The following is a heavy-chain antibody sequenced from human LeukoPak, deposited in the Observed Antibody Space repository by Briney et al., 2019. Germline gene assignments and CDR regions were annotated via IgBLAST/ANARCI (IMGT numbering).Heavy chain of an antibody. CDR1: GFTFSSYA. CDR3: AKCVSGYSSGWYEYYFDY. D-gene: IGHD6-19*01. CDR2: ISGSGGST. V-gene: IGHV3-23*01. J-gene: IGHJ4*02. Sequence: GGSLRLSCAASGFTFSSYAMSWVRQAPGKGLEWVSAISGSGGSTYYADSVKGRFTISRDNSKNTLYLQMNSLRAEDTAVYYCAKCVSGYSSGWYEYYFDYWGQGTLVTVSS.